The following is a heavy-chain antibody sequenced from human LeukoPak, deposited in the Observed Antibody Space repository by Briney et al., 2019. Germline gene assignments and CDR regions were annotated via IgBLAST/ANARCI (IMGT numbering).Heavy chain of an antibody. V-gene: IGHV1-2*02. CDR1: GYTFTGYY. CDR3: ARDRLLWFGELLFDY. CDR2: INPNSGGT. Sequence: ASVKVSCKASGYTFTGYYMHWVRQAPGQGLEWMGWINPNSGGTNYAQKFQGRVTMTRDTSISTAYMKLSRLRSDDTAVYYCARDRLLWFGELLFDYWGQGTLVTVSS. D-gene: IGHD3-10*01. J-gene: IGHJ4*02.